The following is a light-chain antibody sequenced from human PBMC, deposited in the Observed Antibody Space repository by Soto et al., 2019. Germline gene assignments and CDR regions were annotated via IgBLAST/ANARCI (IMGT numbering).Light chain of an antibody. J-gene: IGKJ5*01. Sequence: EIVLTQSPGTLSLSPGERATLSCRASQSVTSNYLAWYQQKPGQAPRLLIYGASRRATGIPDRFSGSGSGTEFILTISSLQSEDFAIYYCQHYNNWPPMYTFGQGTRLEIK. CDR2: GAS. CDR1: QSVTSNY. V-gene: IGKV3-20*01. CDR3: QHYNNWPPMYT.